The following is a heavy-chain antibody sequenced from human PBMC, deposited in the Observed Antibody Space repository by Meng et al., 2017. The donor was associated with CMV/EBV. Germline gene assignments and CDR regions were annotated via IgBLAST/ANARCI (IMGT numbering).Heavy chain of an antibody. Sequence: SVKVSCKASGGTFSSYAISWVRQAPGQGLEWMGGIIPIFGTANYAQKFQGRVTITTDESTSTAYMELSSLRSEGTAVYYCASTVPLLRKWELQGGDAFDIWGQGTMVTVSS. J-gene: IGHJ3*02. V-gene: IGHV1-69*05. CDR1: GGTFSSYA. CDR3: ASTVPLLRKWELQGGDAFDI. D-gene: IGHD1-26*01. CDR2: IIPIFGTA.